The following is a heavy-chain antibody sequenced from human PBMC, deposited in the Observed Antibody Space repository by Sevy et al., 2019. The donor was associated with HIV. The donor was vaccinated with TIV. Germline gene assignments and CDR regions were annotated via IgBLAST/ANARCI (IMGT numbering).Heavy chain of an antibody. Sequence: GGSLRLSCAASGFTFSSYSMNWVRQAPGKGLEWVSYISSSSSTIYSADSVKGRFTISRDNAKNSLYLQMNSLRAEDTAVYYCVRVGIVVGGAFDIWGQGTMVTVSS. CDR3: VRVGIVVGGAFDI. CDR1: GFTFSSYS. J-gene: IGHJ3*02. V-gene: IGHV3-48*01. CDR2: ISSSSSTI. D-gene: IGHD2-15*01.